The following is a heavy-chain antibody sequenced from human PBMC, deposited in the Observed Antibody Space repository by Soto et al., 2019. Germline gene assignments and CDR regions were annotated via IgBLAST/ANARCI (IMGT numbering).Heavy chain of an antibody. D-gene: IGHD6-19*01. CDR2: IYPGDSDT. CDR3: ARHPIAVARLDGMDV. Sequence: EVQLVQSGAEVKKPGESLQISCKGSGYSFTSYWIGWVRQMPGKGLEWMGIIYPGDSDTRYSPSFQGQVTISADKSISTAYLQWSSLKASDTAMYYCARHPIAVARLDGMDVWGQGTTVTVSS. CDR1: GYSFTSYW. V-gene: IGHV5-51*01. J-gene: IGHJ6*02.